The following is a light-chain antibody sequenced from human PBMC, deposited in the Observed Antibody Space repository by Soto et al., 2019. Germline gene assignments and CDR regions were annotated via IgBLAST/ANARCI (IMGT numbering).Light chain of an antibody. CDR1: SGHSNNI. CDR3: ETWDSNTHSP. J-gene: IGLJ2*01. V-gene: IGLV4-60*03. Sequence: QSVLTQSSSASASLGSSVKLTCTLDSGHSNNIIAWHQQQPGKAPRYLMKLEGSGTYTKGSGVPDRFSGSSSGADRYLTISNLQSEDAAVYHCETWDSNTHSPFGGGTKLTVL. CDR2: LEGSGTY.